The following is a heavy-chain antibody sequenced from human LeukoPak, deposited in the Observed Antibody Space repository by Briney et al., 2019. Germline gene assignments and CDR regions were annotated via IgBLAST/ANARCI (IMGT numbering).Heavy chain of an antibody. Sequence: GASVKVSCKASGYTFTSYYLHWVRQAPGQGLEWMGIINPSGYSTNYAQKFQGRVTVTTDESTSTAYMELSSLRSEDTAVYYCAAGTIPTYGSGSYSYFDYWGQGTLVTVSS. D-gene: IGHD3-10*01. CDR2: INPSGYST. J-gene: IGHJ4*02. CDR3: AAGTIPTYGSGSYSYFDY. CDR1: GYTFTSYY. V-gene: IGHV1-46*01.